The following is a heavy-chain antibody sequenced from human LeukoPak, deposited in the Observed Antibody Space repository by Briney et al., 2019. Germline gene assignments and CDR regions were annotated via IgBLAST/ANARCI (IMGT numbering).Heavy chain of an antibody. Sequence: PGGSLRLSCAASGFTFSSYGMHWIRQAPGKGLEWVSYISSSGSTIYYADSVKGRFTISRDNAKNSLYLQMNSLRAEDTAVYYCARTLYDSSGYLDYWGQGTLVTVSS. D-gene: IGHD3-22*01. J-gene: IGHJ4*02. V-gene: IGHV3-48*03. CDR3: ARTLYDSSGYLDY. CDR1: GFTFSSYG. CDR2: ISSSGSTI.